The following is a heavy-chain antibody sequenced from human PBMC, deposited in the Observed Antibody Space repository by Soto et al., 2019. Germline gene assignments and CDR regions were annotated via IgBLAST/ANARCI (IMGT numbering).Heavy chain of an antibody. CDR2: MNPGSGDT. CDR1: GYTFTNND. CDR3: ARMESFGSLNWFDP. D-gene: IGHD5-18*01. J-gene: IGHJ5*02. V-gene: IGHV1-8*02. Sequence: QVQLVQSGAELKKPGASVKVSCKASGYTFTNNDVSWVRQATGQGLEWMGWMNPGSGDTGYAQKFQGRVTMTRDISIATAYMELNSLTSEDTAIYYCARMESFGSLNWFDPWGQGTLVTVSS.